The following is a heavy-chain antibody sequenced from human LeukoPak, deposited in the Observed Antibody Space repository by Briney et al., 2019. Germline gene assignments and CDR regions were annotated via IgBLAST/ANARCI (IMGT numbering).Heavy chain of an antibody. CDR1: GDSINSGNSH. D-gene: IGHD3-10*02. Sequence: SETLSLTCTVSGDSINSGNSHWTWIRQPPGKGLEWLGSVYDSWNNYYNPSLEGRIAMSVDTPKNQYSLELSSVIAADTAVYYCASYFVGNGGRGYWGQGALVTVSS. J-gene: IGHJ4*02. CDR3: ASYFVGNGGRGY. V-gene: IGHV4-30-4*01. CDR2: VYDSWNN.